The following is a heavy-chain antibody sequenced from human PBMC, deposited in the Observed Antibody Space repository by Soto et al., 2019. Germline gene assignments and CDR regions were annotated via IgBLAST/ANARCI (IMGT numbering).Heavy chain of an antibody. CDR1: GFTFSNYG. Sequence: EVQLLESGGGLVPPGGSLRLSCTASGFTFSNYGMSWVRQAPGKGLEWVSVISGSGETIHYADSVKGRFTISRDNSKNALYLQMTSLRAEDTAVYYCAKECSSSTCGWFDPWGQGTLVTVSS. CDR3: AKECSSSTCGWFDP. J-gene: IGHJ5*02. D-gene: IGHD2-2*01. V-gene: IGHV3-23*01. CDR2: ISGSGETI.